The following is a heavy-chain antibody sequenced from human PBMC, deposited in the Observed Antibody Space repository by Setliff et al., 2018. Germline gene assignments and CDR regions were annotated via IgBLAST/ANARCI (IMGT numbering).Heavy chain of an antibody. V-gene: IGHV3-21*01. CDR2: ISRSSTYI. CDR1: GFTFSTHG. CDR3: ASAGHSGSWFPFDAFHI. Sequence: GESLKISCAASGFTFSTHGMNWVRQAPGKGLEWVSSISRSSTYIYYADSMKGRFTISRDNAKNSLYLQMNSLRAEDTAVYYCASAGHSGSWFPFDAFHIWGQGTMVTVSS. D-gene: IGHD6-13*01. J-gene: IGHJ3*02.